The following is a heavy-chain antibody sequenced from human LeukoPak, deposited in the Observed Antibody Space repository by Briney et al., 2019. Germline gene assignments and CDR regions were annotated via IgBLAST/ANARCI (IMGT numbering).Heavy chain of an antibody. D-gene: IGHD2-2*01. J-gene: IGHJ4*02. V-gene: IGHV5-51*01. CDR2: IYPGDSDT. CDR1: GYSFTSYW. Sequence: GESLKIPCKGSGYSFTSYWIGWVRQMPGKGLEWMGIIYPGDSDTRYSPSFQGQVTISADKSISTAYLQWSSLKASDTAMYYCARRTLDVVVPAAPDFDYWGQGTLVTVSS. CDR3: ARRTLDVVVPAAPDFDY.